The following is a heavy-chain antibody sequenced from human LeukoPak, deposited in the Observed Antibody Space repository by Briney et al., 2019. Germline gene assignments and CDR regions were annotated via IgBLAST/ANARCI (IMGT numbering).Heavy chain of an antibody. CDR2: IRFDGGNK. Sequence: GGSLRLSCAASGFTLREYGMQWVRQARGKGGEWVAFIRFDGGNKYYADSLKGRFTISRDNAMNTVFLQMKSLRAEDTGIYYCARFYFPEEHDRAWYEAHWGQGIRVTVS. CDR1: GFTLREYG. CDR3: ARFYFPEEHDRAWYEAH. J-gene: IGHJ4*02. D-gene: IGHD6-19*01. V-gene: IGHV3-30*02.